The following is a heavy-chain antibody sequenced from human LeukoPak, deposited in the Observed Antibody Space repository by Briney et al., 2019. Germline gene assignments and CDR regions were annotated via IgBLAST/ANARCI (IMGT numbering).Heavy chain of an antibody. Sequence: SETLSLTCAVYGGSFSGYYWSWIRQPPGKGLEWIGEINHSGSTNYNPSLKSRVTISVDTSKNQFSLKLSSVTAADTAVYYCARGLIAARPIGYWGQETPVTVSS. CDR1: GGSFSGYY. J-gene: IGHJ4*02. V-gene: IGHV4-34*01. D-gene: IGHD6-6*01. CDR2: INHSGST. CDR3: ARGLIAARPIGY.